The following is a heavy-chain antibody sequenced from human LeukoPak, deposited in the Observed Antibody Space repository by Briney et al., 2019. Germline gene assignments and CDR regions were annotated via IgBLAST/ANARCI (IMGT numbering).Heavy chain of an antibody. J-gene: IGHJ4*02. CDR2: INHSGST. CDR1: GGSFSGYY. CDR3: ARHASLVSPQYYFDY. Sequence: SETLSLTCAVYGGSFSGYYWSWIRKPPGKGLEWIGEINHSGSTNYNPSLKSRVTISVDTSKNQFSLKLSSVTAADTAVYYCARHASLVSPQYYFDYWGQGTLVTVSS. D-gene: IGHD4-23*01. V-gene: IGHV4-34*01.